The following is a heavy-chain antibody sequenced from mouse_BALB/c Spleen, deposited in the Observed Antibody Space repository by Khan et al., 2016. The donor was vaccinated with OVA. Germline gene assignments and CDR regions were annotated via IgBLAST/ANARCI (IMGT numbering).Heavy chain of an antibody. Sequence: VQLQQSGPGLVKPSQSLSLTCSVTGYSITSGYYCNWIRQFPGNKLEWMGYITYDGSNNYNPSLRNRIAFTRDTSKNQLFLKLNSVTTEDTATYYCVRSLYGYDRACFTYWGQGTLVTVSA. V-gene: IGHV3-6*02. CDR3: VRSLYGYDRACFTY. D-gene: IGHD2-2*01. J-gene: IGHJ3*01. CDR1: GYSITSGYY. CDR2: ITYDGSN.